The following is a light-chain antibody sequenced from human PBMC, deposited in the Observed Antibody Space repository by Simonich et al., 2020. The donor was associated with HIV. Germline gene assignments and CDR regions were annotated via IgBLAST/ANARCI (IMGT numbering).Light chain of an antibody. CDR1: SSNIGAGYD. CDR2: GNN. CDR3: QSYDSSLSASV. Sequence: QSVLTQPPSVSGAPGQRVTIYCTGSSSNIGAGYDVHWYQQLPGKAPKLLVYGNNHRPSGVPDRFSCSKAGTSASLAITGLQAEDEADYYCQSYDSSLSASVFGGGTKLTVL. J-gene: IGLJ2*01. V-gene: IGLV1-40*01.